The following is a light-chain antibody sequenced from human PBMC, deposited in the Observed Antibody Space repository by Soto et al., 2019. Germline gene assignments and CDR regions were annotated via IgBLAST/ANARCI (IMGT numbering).Light chain of an antibody. CDR1: ESVSRW. CDR3: QQYNAYSQA. CDR2: QAS. Sequence: DIPMTPFPFTPSSSLGGRVPLPFPASESVSRWLAWYQQKPGRTPKLLIYQASTLETGVPSRFSGSGSGTEFTLTISSLQPDDFATYYCQQYNAYSQAFGQGTKV. V-gene: IGKV1-5*03. J-gene: IGKJ1*01.